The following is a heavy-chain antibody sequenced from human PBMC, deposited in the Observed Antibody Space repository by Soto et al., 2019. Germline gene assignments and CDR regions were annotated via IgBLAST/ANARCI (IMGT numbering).Heavy chain of an antibody. CDR1: GFTFSNAW. CDR3: TTGGCICSGGSCYSDDYYYYYGMDV. Sequence: GGSLRLSCAASGFTFSNAWMSWVRQAPGKGLEWVGRIKSKTDGGTTDYAAPVKGRFTISRDDSKNTLYLRMNSLKTEDTAVYYSTTGGCICSGGSCYSDDYYYYYGMDVWGQGTTVTVSS. J-gene: IGHJ6*02. D-gene: IGHD2-15*01. V-gene: IGHV3-15*01. CDR2: IKSKTDGGTT.